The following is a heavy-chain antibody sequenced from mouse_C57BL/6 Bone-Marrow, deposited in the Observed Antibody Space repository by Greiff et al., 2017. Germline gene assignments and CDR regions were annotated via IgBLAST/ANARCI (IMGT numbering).Heavy chain of an antibody. V-gene: IGHV1-82*01. CDR3: ARPIYYYGITWFAY. D-gene: IGHD1-1*01. CDR2: IYPGDGDT. J-gene: IGHJ3*01. CDR1: GYAFSSSW. Sequence: QVQLQQSGPELVKPGASVKISCKASGYAFSSSWMNWVKQRPGKGLEWIGRIYPGDGDTNYNGKFKGKATLTADKSSSTAYMQLSSLPSEDSAVYCCARPIYYYGITWFAYWGQGTLVTVSA.